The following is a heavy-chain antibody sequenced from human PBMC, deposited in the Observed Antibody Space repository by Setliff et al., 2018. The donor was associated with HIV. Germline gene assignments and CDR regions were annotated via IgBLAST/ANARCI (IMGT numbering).Heavy chain of an antibody. Sequence: PSETLSLTCTVSGGSITSHYWSWIRQPPGKGLEWIGSIYDSASTNYNTSLKSRVTISVDTSKNQFSLKLSPVTAADTAVYYCARASGAKFYYGMDVWGQGTTVTVSS. CDR3: ARASGAKFYYGMDV. V-gene: IGHV4-59*11. CDR2: IYDSAST. D-gene: IGHD1-26*01. CDR1: GGSITSHY. J-gene: IGHJ6*02.